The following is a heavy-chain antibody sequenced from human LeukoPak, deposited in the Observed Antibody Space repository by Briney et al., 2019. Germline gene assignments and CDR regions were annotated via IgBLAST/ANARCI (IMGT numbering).Heavy chain of an antibody. CDR3: ARDRDSSFDY. J-gene: IGHJ4*02. V-gene: IGHV4-39*02. Sequence: SETLSLTCTVSGGSISSSFYYWGWIRQPPGKGLEWIGSIYHSGSTYYNPSLKSRVTISVDTSRNQFSLNLSSVTAADTAVYYCARDRDSSFDYWGQGTLVTVSS. D-gene: IGHD6-13*01. CDR1: GGSISSSFYY. CDR2: IYHSGST.